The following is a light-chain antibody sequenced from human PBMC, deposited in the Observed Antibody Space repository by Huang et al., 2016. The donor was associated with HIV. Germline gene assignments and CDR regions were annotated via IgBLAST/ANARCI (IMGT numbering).Light chain of an antibody. J-gene: IGKJ1*01. V-gene: IGKV1-9*01. Sequence: IQLTQSPSSLSASVGDRVTITCRVSQGISDYLAWYRQKPGKAPKLLIYAASTLQSGVPSRFSGSGSGTDFTLTISSLQPEDFATYYCQQLNSYPPWTFGQGTKVEIK. CDR2: AAS. CDR1: QGISDY. CDR3: QQLNSYPPWT.